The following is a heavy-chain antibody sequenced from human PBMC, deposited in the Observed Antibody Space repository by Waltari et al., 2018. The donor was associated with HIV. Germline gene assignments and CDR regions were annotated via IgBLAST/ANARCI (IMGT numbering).Heavy chain of an antibody. J-gene: IGHJ4*02. CDR3: GREGDYYDSSPFDY. Sequence: QVQLVESGGGVVQPGRSLSLSCAASGFTFNPYALHWVRQAPGKGLELVAVISWDGSNKHYADSVKGRCTISRDNSRNSLYLQMSSLRAEDTAVYYCGREGDYYDSSPFDYWGQGTLVTVSS. CDR2: ISWDGSNK. CDR1: GFTFNPYA. D-gene: IGHD3-22*01. V-gene: IGHV3-30-3*01.